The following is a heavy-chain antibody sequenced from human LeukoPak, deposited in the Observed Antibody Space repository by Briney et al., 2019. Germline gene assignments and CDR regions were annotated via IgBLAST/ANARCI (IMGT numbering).Heavy chain of an antibody. Sequence: GGSLRLSCAASGFTFSSYGMHWVRQAPGKGLEWVAFIRYDGSNKYYADSVKGRFTISRDNSKNTLYLQMNSLRAEDTAVYYCMRWSHDSGYYYMDVWGKGTTVTVSS. CDR3: MRWSHDSGYYYMDV. D-gene: IGHD2-15*01. V-gene: IGHV3-30*02. CDR1: GFTFSSYG. CDR2: IRYDGSNK. J-gene: IGHJ6*03.